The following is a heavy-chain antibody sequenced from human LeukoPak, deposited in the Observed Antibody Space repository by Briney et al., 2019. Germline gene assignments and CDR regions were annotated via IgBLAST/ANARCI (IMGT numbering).Heavy chain of an antibody. CDR1: GFAFSTYW. CDR3: ARQTPTLQYDY. Sequence: GSLRLSCAASGFAFSTYWMDWVRQAPGKGLEWIGYIYTSGSTNYNPSLKSRVTISVDTSKNQFSLKLSSVTAADTAVYYCARQTPTLQYDYWGQGTLVTVSS. V-gene: IGHV4-4*09. CDR2: IYTSGST. D-gene: IGHD4-11*01. J-gene: IGHJ4*02.